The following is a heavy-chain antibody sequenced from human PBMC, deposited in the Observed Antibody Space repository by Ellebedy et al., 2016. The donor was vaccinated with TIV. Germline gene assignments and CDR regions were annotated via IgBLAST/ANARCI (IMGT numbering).Heavy chain of an antibody. J-gene: IGHJ5*02. CDR1: GFSFNDYY. CDR2: ISNRGYT. V-gene: IGHV3-11*06. D-gene: IGHD2-21*01. Sequence: GESLKISCVGSGFSFNDYYMSWIRQAPGRGLEWISYISNRGYTSYADSVKGRLTISRDNAKNSLDLQMNNLRADDTAVYYCVRGLWLTNDHWGQGTLVTVSS. CDR3: VRGLWLTNDH.